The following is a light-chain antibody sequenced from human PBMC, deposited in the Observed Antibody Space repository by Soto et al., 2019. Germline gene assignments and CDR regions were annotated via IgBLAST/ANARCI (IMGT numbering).Light chain of an antibody. J-gene: IGKJ5*01. CDR3: QQRSNWPIT. CDR2: DTS. V-gene: IGKV3-11*01. Sequence: EIVLTQSPATLSLSPGERATLSCRASQTVSSSYLAWYQQNPGQAPRLLIYDTSNRATGIPARFSGSGSGTDFTLTINNLDPEDFAVYYCQQRSNWPITFGQGTRLEIK. CDR1: QTVSSSY.